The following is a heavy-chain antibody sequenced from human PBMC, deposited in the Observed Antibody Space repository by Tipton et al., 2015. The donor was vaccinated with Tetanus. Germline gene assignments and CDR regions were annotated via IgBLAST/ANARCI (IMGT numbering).Heavy chain of an antibody. Sequence: TLSLTCTVSGGSMSSSGYYWDWIRQPPGKGLEWIGSISSSGRTYYNPSLKSRVTMSVDTSKKHFSLRLGSAIAADTALYYCARSADNWFDPWGQGILVTVSS. J-gene: IGHJ5*01. CDR3: ARSADNWFDP. CDR2: ISSSGRT. V-gene: IGHV4-39*02. CDR1: GGSMSSSGYY.